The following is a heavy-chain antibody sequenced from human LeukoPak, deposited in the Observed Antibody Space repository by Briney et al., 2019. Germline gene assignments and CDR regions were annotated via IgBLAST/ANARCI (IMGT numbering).Heavy chain of an antibody. CDR3: AKVKEMYSSGSYYFDY. CDR1: GLTFSNYG. V-gene: IGHV3-30*18. J-gene: IGHJ4*02. Sequence: GGSLRLSCAASGLTFSNYGMHWVRQAPGKGLEWVAVIPYDGFNPYYADSVKGRFTISRDNSKDTLWLQMNSLRAEDTAVYYCAKVKEMYSSGSYYFDYWGQGTLVTVSS. D-gene: IGHD6-19*01. CDR2: IPYDGFNP.